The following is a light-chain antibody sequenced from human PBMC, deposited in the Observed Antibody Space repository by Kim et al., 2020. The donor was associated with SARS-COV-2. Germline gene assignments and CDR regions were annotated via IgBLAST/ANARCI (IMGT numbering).Light chain of an antibody. CDR3: QHLGT. Sequence: SALYAAVGDRVTITWRASQSISGGLAWDQQKPGKAPKLRIYQASTLQGGVPSRFSGRGSGTEFTLTISNLQPDDFATYYCQHLGTFGLGTKVEI. CDR1: QSISGG. CDR2: QAS. V-gene: IGKV1-5*01. J-gene: IGKJ1*01.